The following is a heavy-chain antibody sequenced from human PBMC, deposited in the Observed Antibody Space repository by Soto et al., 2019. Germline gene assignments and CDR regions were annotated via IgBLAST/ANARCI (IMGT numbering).Heavy chain of an antibody. D-gene: IGHD4-17*01. J-gene: IGHJ5*02. CDR1: GGTFSSYA. CDR3: VRGTTPGYWFDP. V-gene: IGHV1-69*13. CDR2: IIPIFGTA. Sequence: ASVKVSCKASGGTFSSYAISWVRQAPGQGLEWMGGIIPIFGTANYAQKFQGRVTITADESTSTAYMELSSLRSEDTAVYYCVRGTTPGYWFDPWGQGTLVTVSS.